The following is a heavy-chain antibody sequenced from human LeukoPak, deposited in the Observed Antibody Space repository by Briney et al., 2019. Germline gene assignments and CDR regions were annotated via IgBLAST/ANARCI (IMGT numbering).Heavy chain of an antibody. CDR2: IRYDGNFE. V-gene: IGHV3-30*02. D-gene: IGHD3-10*01. CDR1: GSTFSNYA. Sequence: PGESLRLSCAPSGSTFSNYAMHWVRQAPGKGLEWVTFIRYDGNFEYYADSVKGRFAVSRDNSKNTLFLQMNSLRAEDTAMYYCVRDGGADSGHFWGLGTLVTVSS. CDR3: VRDGGADSGHF. J-gene: IGHJ4*02.